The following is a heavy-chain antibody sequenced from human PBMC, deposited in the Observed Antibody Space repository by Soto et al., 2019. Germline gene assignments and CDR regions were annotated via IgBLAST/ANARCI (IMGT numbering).Heavy chain of an antibody. CDR2: ISGSGGST. CDR1: GFTFSSYA. CDR3: AKDRETAAAAGPGAFDI. Sequence: LRLSCAASGFTFSSYAMSWVRQAPGKGLEWVSAISGSGGSTYYADSVKGRFTISRDNSKNTLYLQMNSLRAEDTAVYYCAKDRETAAAAGPGAFDIWGQGTMVTVSS. V-gene: IGHV3-23*01. D-gene: IGHD6-13*01. J-gene: IGHJ3*02.